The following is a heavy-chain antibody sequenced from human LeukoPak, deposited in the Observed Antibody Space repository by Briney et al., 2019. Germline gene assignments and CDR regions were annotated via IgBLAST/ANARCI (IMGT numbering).Heavy chain of an antibody. CDR2: IRYDGSNK. CDR1: GFTFSSYG. CDR3: AKDSAPYYDFWSGHYYYYYYMDV. D-gene: IGHD3-3*01. Sequence: GGSLRLSCAASGFTFSSYGMHWVRQAPGKGLEWVAFIRYDGSNKYYADSVKGRFTISRDNSKNTLYLQMNSLRAGDTAVYYCAKDSAPYYDFWSGHYYYYYYMDVWGKGTTVTVSS. V-gene: IGHV3-30*02. J-gene: IGHJ6*03.